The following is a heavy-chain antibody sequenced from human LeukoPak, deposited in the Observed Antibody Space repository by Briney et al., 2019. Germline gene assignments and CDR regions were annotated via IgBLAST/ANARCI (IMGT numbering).Heavy chain of an antibody. CDR1: GGSISSGGYS. Sequence: ESSQTLSLTCAVSGGSISSGGYSWSWIRQPPGKGLEWIGYIYHSGSTYYNPSLKSRVTISVDRSKNQFSLKLSSVTAADTAVYYCAREKGAPIRIAAAGGVYDYWGQGTLVTVSS. CDR3: AREKGAPIRIAAAGGVYDY. J-gene: IGHJ4*02. V-gene: IGHV4-30-2*01. CDR2: IYHSGST. D-gene: IGHD6-13*01.